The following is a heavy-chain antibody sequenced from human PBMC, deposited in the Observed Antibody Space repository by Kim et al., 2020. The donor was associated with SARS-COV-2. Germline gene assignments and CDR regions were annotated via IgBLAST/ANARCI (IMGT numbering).Heavy chain of an antibody. Sequence: SLLLSFSSSVFTFSSYAMSWVRQAPGKGLEWVSAISGSGGSTYYADSVKGRFTISRDNSKNTLYLQMNSLRAEDTAVYYCAKDYYCRSTSCYSNGMDVWGQGTTVTVSS. CDR2: ISGSGGST. CDR3: AKDYYCRSTSCYSNGMDV. CDR1: VFTFSSYA. V-gene: IGHV3-23*01. D-gene: IGHD2-2*01. J-gene: IGHJ6*02.